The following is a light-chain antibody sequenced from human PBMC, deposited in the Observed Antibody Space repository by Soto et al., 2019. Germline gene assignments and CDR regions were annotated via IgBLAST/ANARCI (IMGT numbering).Light chain of an antibody. Sequence: ESVLPQSTGTLSLSPRERTTLSCRASHSVSSSDLAWYQQKPGQSPRLLIYGASSSATCIPDRFSGSGSGSDFTLTICGLEPEDVAGYYCEQYGCSRYAFGAGAKADIK. V-gene: IGKV3-20*01. CDR3: EQYGCSRYA. CDR1: HSVSSSD. CDR2: GAS. J-gene: IGKJ3*01.